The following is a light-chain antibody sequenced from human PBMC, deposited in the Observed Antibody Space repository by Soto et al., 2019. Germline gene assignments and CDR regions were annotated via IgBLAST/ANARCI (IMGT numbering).Light chain of an antibody. CDR3: SSYTSSSTLV. J-gene: IGLJ1*01. CDR2: DVT. Sequence: QFALTQPAFVSGSPGQSITISCTGTSFDVGGYNFVSWYQQHPGKVPKLMIYDVTNRPSGVSNRFSGSKSGNTASLTISGLQAEDEADYYCSSYTSSSTLVFGTGTKLTDL. V-gene: IGLV2-14*01. CDR1: SFDVGGYNF.